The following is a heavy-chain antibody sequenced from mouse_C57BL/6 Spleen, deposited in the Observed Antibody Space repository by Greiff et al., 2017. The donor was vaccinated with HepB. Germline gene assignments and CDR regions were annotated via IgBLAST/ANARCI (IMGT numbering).Heavy chain of an antibody. CDR1: GYTFTDYY. CDR2: INPNNGGT. J-gene: IGHJ4*01. CDR3: ASLGTRYAMDY. Sequence: EVQLQQSGPELVKPGASVKISCKASGYTFTDYYMNWVKQSDGKSLEWIGDINPNNGGTSYNQKFKGKATLTVDKSSSTAYMELRSLTSEDSAVYYCASLGTRYAMDYWGQGTSVTVSS. V-gene: IGHV1-26*01. D-gene: IGHD4-1*01.